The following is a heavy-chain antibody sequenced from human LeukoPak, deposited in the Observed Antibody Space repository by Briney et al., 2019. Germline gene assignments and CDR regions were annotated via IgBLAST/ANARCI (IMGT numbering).Heavy chain of an antibody. D-gene: IGHD1-1*01. CDR1: GFTFSSYA. CDR2: ISYDGSNK. V-gene: IGHV3-30*01. CDR3: ARDPDQTAYFDY. J-gene: IGHJ4*02. Sequence: GRPLRLSCAASGFTFSSYAMHWVRQAPGKGLEWVAVISYDGSNKYYADSVKGRFTISRDNSKNTLYLQMNSLRAEDTAVYYCARDPDQTAYFDYWGQGTLVTVSS.